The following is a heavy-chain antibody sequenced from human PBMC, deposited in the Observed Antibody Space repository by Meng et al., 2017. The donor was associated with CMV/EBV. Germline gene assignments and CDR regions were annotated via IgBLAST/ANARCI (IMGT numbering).Heavy chain of an antibody. CDR2: IYYSGST. V-gene: IGHV4-39*07. CDR3: ARGGIAAAGLH. CDR1: GGSISSSSYY. D-gene: IGHD6-13*01. Sequence: QEQLQESDPGLVRPSQTLSRTCTVSGGSISSSSYYWGWIRQPPGKGLEWIGSIYYSGSTYYNPSLKSRVTISVDTSKNQFSLKLSSVTAADTAVYYCARGGIAAAGLHWGQGTLVTVSS. J-gene: IGHJ4*02.